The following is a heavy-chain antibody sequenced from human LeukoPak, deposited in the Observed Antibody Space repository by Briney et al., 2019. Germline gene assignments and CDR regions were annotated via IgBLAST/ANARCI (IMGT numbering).Heavy chain of an antibody. Sequence: GASVKVSCKASGYTFTSYDINWVRQATGQGLEWMGWMNPNSGNTGYAQKFQGRVTMTRDTSISTAYMELSRLRSDDTAEYYCARGTPAPWYYYDSSGYSTPDYWGQGTLVTVSS. CDR2: MNPNSGNT. D-gene: IGHD3-22*01. CDR1: GYTFTSYD. V-gene: IGHV1-8*01. J-gene: IGHJ4*02. CDR3: ARGTPAPWYYYDSSGYSTPDY.